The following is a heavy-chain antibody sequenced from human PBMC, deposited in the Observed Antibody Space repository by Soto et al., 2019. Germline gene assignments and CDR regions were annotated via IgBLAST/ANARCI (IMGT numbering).Heavy chain of an antibody. CDR2: IHTTDGT. D-gene: IGHD6-13*01. Sequence: PSETLSLTCTVSGGSISSYYWSWIRQPPGKGMEWIGRIHTTDGTNYNPSLKSRGTITIDTSNNQISLKLSALAAADTAVYYCERALSLAAGLGFDFWGQGTLVTVSS. CDR3: ERALSLAAGLGFDF. J-gene: IGHJ4*02. CDR1: GGSISSYY. V-gene: IGHV4-4*07.